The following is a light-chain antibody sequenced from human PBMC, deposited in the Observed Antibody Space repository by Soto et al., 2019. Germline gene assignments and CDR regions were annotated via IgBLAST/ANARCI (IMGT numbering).Light chain of an antibody. V-gene: IGKV3-11*01. CDR2: DAS. Sequence: EVVLTQSPATLSLSPGTRATLSCRASEGVSSYLAWYQQKPGQAPRLLIYDASSRATGVPARFSGSGSGTDFTLTISGLASEDFAVYYCQQRYNWPPTFGQGTKLEIK. J-gene: IGKJ2*01. CDR3: QQRYNWPPT. CDR1: EGVSSY.